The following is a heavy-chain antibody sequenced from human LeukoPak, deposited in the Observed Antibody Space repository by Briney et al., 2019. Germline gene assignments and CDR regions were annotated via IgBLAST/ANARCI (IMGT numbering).Heavy chain of an antibody. CDR2: IYYTGIT. D-gene: IGHD6-19*01. CDR3: VRLRAVTGTAQFDP. V-gene: IGHV4-59*12. CDR1: GGSISSSY. Sequence: PSETLSLTCTVSGGSISSSYWSWIRQPPGKGLEWIGYIYYTGITNYNPSLKSRVTMSVDTSNNQFSLKLSSVTAADTAVYYCVRLRAVTGTAQFDPWGQGTLVTVSS. J-gene: IGHJ5*02.